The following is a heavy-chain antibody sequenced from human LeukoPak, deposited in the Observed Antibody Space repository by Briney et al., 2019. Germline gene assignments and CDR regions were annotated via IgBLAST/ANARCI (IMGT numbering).Heavy chain of an antibody. Sequence: SETLSLTCTVSGGSISSSSYYWGCIRQPPGKGLECIGSIYYSGSTYYNPSLKSRVTISVDTSKNQFSLKLSSVTAADTAVYYCARPSDSSSPQPFDYWGQGTLVTVSS. CDR3: ARPSDSSSPQPFDY. J-gene: IGHJ4*02. CDR1: GGSISSSSYY. CDR2: IYYSGST. V-gene: IGHV4-39*01. D-gene: IGHD6-6*01.